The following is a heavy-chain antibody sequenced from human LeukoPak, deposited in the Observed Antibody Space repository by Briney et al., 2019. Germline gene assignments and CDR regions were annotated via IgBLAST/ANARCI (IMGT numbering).Heavy chain of an antibody. CDR2: IRYDGSNK. Sequence: GGSLRLSCAASGFTFSSYGMHWVRQAPGKGLEWVAFIRYDGSNKYYADSVKGRFTISRVNSKNTLYLQMNSLRAEDTAVYYCAKGTSMVRGDLFDYWGQGTLVTVSS. V-gene: IGHV3-30*02. CDR1: GFTFSSYG. D-gene: IGHD3-10*01. CDR3: AKGTSMVRGDLFDY. J-gene: IGHJ4*02.